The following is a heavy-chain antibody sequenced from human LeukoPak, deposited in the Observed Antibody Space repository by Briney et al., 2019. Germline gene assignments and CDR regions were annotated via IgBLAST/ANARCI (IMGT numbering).Heavy chain of an antibody. V-gene: IGHV3-23*01. CDR1: GFTFSSYA. Sequence: PGGSLRLSCAASGFTFSSYAMSWVRQAPGKGLEWVSGIIGGGGGTYYADSVKGRFTISRDNSKKTLYLQMNSLRAEDTAVYYCAKIDSSAYYFDAFDIWGHGTMVTVSS. J-gene: IGHJ3*02. CDR3: AKIDSSAYYFDAFDI. CDR2: IIGGGGGT. D-gene: IGHD3-22*01.